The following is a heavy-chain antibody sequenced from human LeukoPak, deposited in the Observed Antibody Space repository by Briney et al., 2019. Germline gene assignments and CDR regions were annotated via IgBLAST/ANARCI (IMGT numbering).Heavy chain of an antibody. J-gene: IGHJ4*02. CDR3: AKVRAVAGPSTFVG. D-gene: IGHD6-19*01. CDR1: GFTFSSYD. V-gene: IGHV3-13*01. Sequence: GGSLRLSCAASGFTFSSYDMHWVRQATGKGLEWVSAIGTAGDTYYADSVKGRFTISRDNSKNTLYLQMNSLRAEDTAVYYCAKVRAVAGPSTFVGWGQGTLVTVSS. CDR2: IGTAGDT.